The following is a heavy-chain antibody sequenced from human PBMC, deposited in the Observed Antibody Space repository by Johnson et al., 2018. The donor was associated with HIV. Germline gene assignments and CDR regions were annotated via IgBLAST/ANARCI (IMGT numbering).Heavy chain of an antibody. V-gene: IGHV3-9*01. CDR2: ISWDSGSI. CDR1: GFTFSSYG. CDR3: AKGRTYYYDSSGSPWDAFDI. J-gene: IGHJ3*02. D-gene: IGHD3-22*01. Sequence: DVQLVDPRRGVVQPGRSLRLSCAASGFTFSSYGMNWVRQAPGKGLEWVSGISWDSGSIGYADSVKGRFTISRDNAKTSLYLQMNSLRAEDTALYYCAKGRTYYYDSSGSPWDAFDIWGQGTMVTVSS.